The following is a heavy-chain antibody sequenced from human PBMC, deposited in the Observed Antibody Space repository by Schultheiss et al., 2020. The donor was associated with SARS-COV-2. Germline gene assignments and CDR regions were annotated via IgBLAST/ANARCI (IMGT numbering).Heavy chain of an antibody. CDR1: GFTFDDYG. CDR3: ARDQYSSGWT. Sequence: GESLKISCAASGFTFDDYGMSWVRQAPGKGLEWVSGINWNGGSTGYADSVKGRFTISRDNAKNSLYLQMNSLRAEDTAVYYCARDQYSSGWTWGQGTLVTVSS. D-gene: IGHD6-19*01. J-gene: IGHJ5*02. V-gene: IGHV3-20*04. CDR2: INWNGGST.